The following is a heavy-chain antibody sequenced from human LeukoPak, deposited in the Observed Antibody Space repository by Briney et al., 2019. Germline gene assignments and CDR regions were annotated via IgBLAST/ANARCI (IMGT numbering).Heavy chain of an antibody. D-gene: IGHD5-18*01. J-gene: IGHJ4*02. CDR3: AKSRDTAMREYYFDY. V-gene: IGHV3-30*18. Sequence: GGSLRLSCAASGFTFSSYGMHWVRQAPGKGLEWVAVISYDGSNKYYADSVKGRFTISRDNSKNTLYLQMNSLRAEDTAVYYCAKSRDTAMREYYFDYWGQGTLVTVSS. CDR2: ISYDGSNK. CDR1: GFTFSSYG.